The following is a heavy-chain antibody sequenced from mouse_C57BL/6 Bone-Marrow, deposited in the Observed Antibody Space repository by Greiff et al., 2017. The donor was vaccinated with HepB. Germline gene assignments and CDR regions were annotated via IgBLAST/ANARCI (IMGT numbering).Heavy chain of an antibody. CDR2: IDPENGDT. CDR3: TTYYDGSSPDY. Sequence: VQLQQSGAELVRPGASVKLSCTASGFNIKDDYMHWVKQRPEQGLEWIGWIDPENGDTEYASKFQGKATITADTSSNTAYLQLSSLTSEDTAVYYCTTYYDGSSPDYWGQGTTLTVSS. D-gene: IGHD1-1*01. J-gene: IGHJ2*01. V-gene: IGHV14-4*01. CDR1: GFNIKDDY.